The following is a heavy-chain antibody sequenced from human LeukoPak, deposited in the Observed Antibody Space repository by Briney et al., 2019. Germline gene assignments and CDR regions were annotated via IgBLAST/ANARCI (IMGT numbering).Heavy chain of an antibody. Sequence: ASVKVSCKASGYTFTSYDINWVRQATGQGREWMGWMNPNSGNTGYAQKFQGRVTMTRNTSISTAYMELSSLRSEDTAVYYCARGYLNSGEENWFDPWGQGTLVTVSS. D-gene: IGHD3-16*01. CDR1: GYTFTSYD. CDR2: MNPNSGNT. CDR3: ARGYLNSGEENWFDP. V-gene: IGHV1-8*01. J-gene: IGHJ5*02.